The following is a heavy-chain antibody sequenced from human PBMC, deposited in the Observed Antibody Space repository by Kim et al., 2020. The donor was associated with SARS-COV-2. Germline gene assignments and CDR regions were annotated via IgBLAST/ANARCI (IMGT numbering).Heavy chain of an antibody. CDR3: AKQDYYDNTGYYYYGLDV. V-gene: IGHV3-7*01. CDR1: GFTFSSYW. Sequence: GWSLRLSCAASGFTFSSYWMSWVRQAPGKGLEWVANIKQDGSDTYYVDSVKGRFTISRDNAKSSLYLQMNSLRAEDTAVYYCAKQDYYDNTGYYYYGLDVWGQGTTVTVPS. J-gene: IGHJ6*02. D-gene: IGHD3-22*01. CDR2: IKQDGSDT.